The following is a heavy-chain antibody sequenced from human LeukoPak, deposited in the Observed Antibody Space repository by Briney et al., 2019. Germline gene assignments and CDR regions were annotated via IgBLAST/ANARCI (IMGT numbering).Heavy chain of an antibody. Sequence: SETLSLTCTVSGVSISSYYWSWIRQPPGKGLEWVGRIHTSGSTNHNPSLTSRVTMSVDTSKNQFSLKLTSVTAADTAVYYCGSRRTAMFGVIKGPIDYWGQGTLVTVSS. CDR3: GSRRTAMFGVIKGPIDY. J-gene: IGHJ4*02. CDR2: IHTSGST. D-gene: IGHD3-3*01. CDR1: GVSISSYY. V-gene: IGHV4-4*07.